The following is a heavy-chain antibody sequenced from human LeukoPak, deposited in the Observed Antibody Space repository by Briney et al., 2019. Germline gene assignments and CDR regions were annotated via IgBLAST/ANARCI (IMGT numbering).Heavy chain of an antibody. V-gene: IGHV3-23*01. D-gene: IGHD5-24*01. Sequence: PGGSLRLSCAASGFTFSTYAMTWVRQAPGKGLEWVSTIINSGGSIYYADSVKGRFTISRDDSKNTLYLQMNSLRAEDTAAYYCARARSHIKLPAYFDYWGQGTLVTVSS. J-gene: IGHJ4*02. CDR2: IINSGGSI. CDR3: ARARSHIKLPAYFDY. CDR1: GFTFSTYA.